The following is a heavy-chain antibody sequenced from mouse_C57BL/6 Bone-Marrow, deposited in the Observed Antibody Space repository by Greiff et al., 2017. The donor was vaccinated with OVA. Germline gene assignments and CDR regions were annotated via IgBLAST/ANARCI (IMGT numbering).Heavy chain of an antibody. J-gene: IGHJ2*01. CDR3: ARRGYFDYFDY. Sequence: EVQLQESGGDLVKPGGSLKLSCAASGFTFSSYGMSWVRQTPDKRLEWVATISSGGSYTYYPDSVKGRFTISRDNAKNTLYLQMSSLKSEDTAMYYCARRGYFDYFDYWGQGTTLTVSS. CDR1: GFTFSSYG. V-gene: IGHV5-6*01. CDR2: ISSGGSYT.